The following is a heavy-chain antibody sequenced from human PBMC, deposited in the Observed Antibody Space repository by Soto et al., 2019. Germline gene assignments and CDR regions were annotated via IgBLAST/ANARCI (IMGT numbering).Heavy chain of an antibody. Sequence: ASVKVSCKTSGYTFTYYALHWVRQAPGQGLEWMGWINTGNGKTKYSQTFQGRLTITRDTSATPLYMELSSLRSEDTTVYYCVRFSGIPVWGQGTLVTVSS. CDR2: INTGNGKT. J-gene: IGHJ4*02. D-gene: IGHD1-1*01. CDR1: GYTFTYYA. CDR3: VRFSGIPV. V-gene: IGHV1-3*04.